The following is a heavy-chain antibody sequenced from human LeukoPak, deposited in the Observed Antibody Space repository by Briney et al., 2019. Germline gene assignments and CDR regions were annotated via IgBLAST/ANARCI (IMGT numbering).Heavy chain of an antibody. Sequence: GGSLRLSCAASGFTFSSYSMNWVRQAPEKGLEWVSYISSSSSTIKYADSVKGRFTISRDNAKNSLYLQMNSLRAEDTAVYYCARVRSNGWYFDYWGQGTLVTVSS. D-gene: IGHD6-19*01. CDR1: GFTFSSYS. CDR2: ISSSSSTI. J-gene: IGHJ4*02. CDR3: ARVRSNGWYFDY. V-gene: IGHV3-48*04.